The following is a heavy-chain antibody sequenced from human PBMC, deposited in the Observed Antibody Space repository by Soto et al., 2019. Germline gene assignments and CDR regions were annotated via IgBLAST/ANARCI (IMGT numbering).Heavy chain of an antibody. V-gene: IGHV4-39*01. J-gene: IGHJ4*02. CDR2: IYYSGST. D-gene: IGHD4-4*01. CDR3: ARTFTVTE. Sequence: SETLSLTCTVSGGSISSSSYYWGWIRQPPGKGLEWIGSIYYSGSTYYNPSLKSRVTISVDTSKNQFSLKLSSVTAADTAVYYCARTFTVTEWGQGTLVTVSS. CDR1: GGSISSSSYY.